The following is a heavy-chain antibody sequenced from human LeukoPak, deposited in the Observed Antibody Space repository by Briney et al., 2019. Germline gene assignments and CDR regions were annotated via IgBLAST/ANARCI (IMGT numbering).Heavy chain of an antibody. CDR2: ISSSSSTI. V-gene: IGHV3-48*04. CDR1: GFTFSSYS. J-gene: IGHJ6*03. CDR3: ARSVVVPAAIYPYYYYYMDV. D-gene: IGHD2-2*02. Sequence: PGGSLRLSCAATGFTFSSYSMNWVRQAPGKGLEWVSYISSSSSTIYYADSVKGRFTISRDNAKNSLYLQMNSLRAEDTAVCYCARSVVVPAAIYPYYYYYMDVWGKGTTVTVSS.